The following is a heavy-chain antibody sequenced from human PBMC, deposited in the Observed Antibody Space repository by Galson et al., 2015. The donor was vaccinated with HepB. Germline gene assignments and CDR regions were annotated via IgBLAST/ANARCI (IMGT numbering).Heavy chain of an antibody. D-gene: IGHD3-22*01. CDR2: INHSGST. V-gene: IGHV4-34*01. CDR3: ARGQSEYYYDSSGYYYYYFDY. CDR1: GVSFSGYY. Sequence: LSLTCAVYGVSFSGYYWSWIRQPPGKGLEWIGEINHSGSTNYNPSLKSRVTISVDTSKNQFSLKLSSVTAADTAVYYCARGQSEYYYDSSGYYYYYFDYWGQGTLVTVSS. J-gene: IGHJ4*02.